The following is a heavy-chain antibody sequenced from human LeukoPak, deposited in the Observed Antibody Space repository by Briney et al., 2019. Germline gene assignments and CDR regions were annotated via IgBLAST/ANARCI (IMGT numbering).Heavy chain of an antibody. D-gene: IGHD2-2*01. CDR1: GFTFSSYA. CDR3: AKNTRKISTSFYGMDV. Sequence: GGSLRLSCAASGFTFSSYAMSWVRQAPGKGLEWVSAISGSGGSTYYADSVKGRFTISRDNSKNTLYLQMNSLRAEDTAVYYCAKNTRKISTSFYGMDVWGQGTTVTVS. V-gene: IGHV3-23*01. CDR2: ISGSGGST. J-gene: IGHJ6*02.